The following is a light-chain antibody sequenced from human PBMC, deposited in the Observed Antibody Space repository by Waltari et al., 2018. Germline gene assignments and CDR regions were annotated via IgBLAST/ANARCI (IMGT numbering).Light chain of an antibody. CDR3: QQYDSLPLT. CDR1: PDIRHY. CDR2: DAS. Sequence: DIQMTHSQSSLSASVGDRVTLTCQGSPDIRHYLNCYMRKPGKAPKLLFYDASNLETGVPSRFSGSGSWTDFTLTSSSLQPEYIATYYCQQYDSLPLTFGGGTKVEIK. J-gene: IGKJ4*01. V-gene: IGKV1-33*01.